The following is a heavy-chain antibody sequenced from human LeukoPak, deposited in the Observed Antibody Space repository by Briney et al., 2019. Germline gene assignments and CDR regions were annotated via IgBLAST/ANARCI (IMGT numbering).Heavy chain of an antibody. D-gene: IGHD2-15*01. CDR2: IGGSGGST. CDR3: AKERNIVVVVAATN. Sequence: GGSLRLSCAASGFTISSYAMSWVRQAPGKGLEWVSAIGGSGGSTYYADSVKGRFTISRDNSKNTLYLQMNSLRAEDTAVYYCAKERNIVVVVAATNWGQGTLVTVSS. J-gene: IGHJ4*02. CDR1: GFTISSYA. V-gene: IGHV3-23*01.